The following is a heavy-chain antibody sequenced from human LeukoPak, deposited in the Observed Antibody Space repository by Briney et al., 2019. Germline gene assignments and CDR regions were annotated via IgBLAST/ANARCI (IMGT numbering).Heavy chain of an antibody. V-gene: IGHV1-2*02. Sequence: ASVKVSCKASGYTFTGYYMHWVRQAPGQGLEWMGWINPNSGGTNYAQKFQGRVIMTRDTSLGTAYMELRRLRSDDTAVYYCARGGKRAHSHYGNYFDYWGQGTLVTVSS. D-gene: IGHD4-11*01. CDR3: ARGGKRAHSHYGNYFDY. CDR1: GYTFTGYY. J-gene: IGHJ4*02. CDR2: INPNSGGT.